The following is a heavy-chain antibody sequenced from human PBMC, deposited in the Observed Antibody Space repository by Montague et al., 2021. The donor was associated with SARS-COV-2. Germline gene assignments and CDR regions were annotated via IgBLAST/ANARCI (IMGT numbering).Heavy chain of an antibody. D-gene: IGHD4-11*01. Sequence: SETLSLTCTVSGGSISSGSYYWGWIRQPPGKGLEWIGSINNRGNTYNNPSLRSRVTISVDTSKNQFSLNVRSVTAADTGLFYCVRVTHPRSAWPYYMDVWGQGTTVTVS. V-gene: IGHV4-39*01. J-gene: IGHJ6*03. CDR1: GGSISSGSYY. CDR2: INNRGNT. CDR3: VRVTHPRSAWPYYMDV.